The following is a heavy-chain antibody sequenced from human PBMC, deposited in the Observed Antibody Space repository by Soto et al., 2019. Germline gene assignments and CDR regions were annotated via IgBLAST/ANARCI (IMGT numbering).Heavy chain of an antibody. CDR1: GYTFSNYG. CDR2: INAYRGNT. J-gene: IGHJ5*02. CDR3: AREVVSSGYNSFRFDP. V-gene: IGHV1-18*01. D-gene: IGHD6-19*01. Sequence: ASVKVSCKASGYTFSNYGIAWVRQAPGQGLEWVGWINAYRGNTNYAQNLQGRVTMTADSSTNTAYMELTSLRSDDTAVYFCAREVVSSGYNSFRFDPWGQGTLVTVSS.